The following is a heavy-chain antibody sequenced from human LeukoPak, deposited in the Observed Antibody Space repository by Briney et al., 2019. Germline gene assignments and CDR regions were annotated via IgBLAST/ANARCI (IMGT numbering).Heavy chain of an antibody. J-gene: IGHJ5*02. V-gene: IGHV4-61*02. CDR1: GGSISSGSYY. D-gene: IGHD3-22*01. CDR3: AIGHYDSSGYPDWFDP. Sequence: PSETLSLTCTVSGGSISSGSYYWSWIRQPAGKGLEWIGRIYTSGSTSYNPSLKSRVTISADTSKNQFSLKLSSVTAADTAVYYCAIGHYDSSGYPDWFDPWGQGTLVTVSS. CDR2: IYTSGST.